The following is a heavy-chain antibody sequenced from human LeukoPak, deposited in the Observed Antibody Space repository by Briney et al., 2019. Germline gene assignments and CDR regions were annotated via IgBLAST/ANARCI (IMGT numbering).Heavy chain of an antibody. J-gene: IGHJ5*02. CDR2: MNPNSGNT. V-gene: IGHV1-8*01. CDR3: ARDSSGYYYDGWFDP. D-gene: IGHD3-22*01. Sequence: ASVKVSCKASGYTFTSYDINWVRQATGQGLEWMGWMNPNSGNTGYAQKFQGRVTMTRNSSISTAYMELSSLRSEDTAVYYCARDSSGYYYDGWFDPWGQGTLVTVSS. CDR1: GYTFTSYD.